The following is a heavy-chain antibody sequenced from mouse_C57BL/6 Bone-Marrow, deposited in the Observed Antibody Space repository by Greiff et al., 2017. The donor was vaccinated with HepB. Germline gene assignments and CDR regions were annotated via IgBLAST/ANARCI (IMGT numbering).Heavy chain of an antibody. V-gene: IGHV5-16*01. Sequence: DVKLVESEGGLVQPGSSMKLSCTASGFTFSDYYMAWVRQVPEKGLEWVANINYDGSSTYYLDSLKSRFIISRDNAKNILYLQMSSLKSEDTATYYCARDRTTVVAHWYFDVWGTGTTVTVSS. D-gene: IGHD1-1*01. CDR1: GFTFSDYY. J-gene: IGHJ1*03. CDR3: ARDRTTVVAHWYFDV. CDR2: INYDGSST.